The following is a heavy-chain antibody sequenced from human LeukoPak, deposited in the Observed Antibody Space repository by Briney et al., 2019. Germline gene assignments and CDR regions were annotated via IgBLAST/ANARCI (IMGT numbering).Heavy chain of an antibody. CDR3: ARMTTVTTFGY. D-gene: IGHD4-17*01. J-gene: IGHJ4*02. CDR2: IYGRGGS. Sequence: SETLSLTCTVSGDSISSGSYYWRWIRQPAGTGLEWIGRIYGRGGSNYNPSLKSRVTISVDTSKNQFSLKLSSVTAADTAVYYCARMTTVTTFGYWGQGTLVTVSS. V-gene: IGHV4-61*10. CDR1: GDSISSGSYY.